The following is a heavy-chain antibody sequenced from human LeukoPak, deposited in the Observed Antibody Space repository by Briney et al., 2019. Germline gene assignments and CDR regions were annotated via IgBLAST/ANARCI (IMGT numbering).Heavy chain of an antibody. CDR2: IYYSGST. V-gene: IGHV4-59*01. Sequence: SSETLSLTCTVSGGSISSYYWSWIRQPPGKGLEWIGYIYYSGSTNYNPSLKSRVTISVDTSKNQFSLKLSSVTAADTAVYYCARRRTYYYGSAGMDVWGQGTTVTVSS. CDR1: GGSISSYY. D-gene: IGHD3-10*01. CDR3: ARRRTYYYGSAGMDV. J-gene: IGHJ6*02.